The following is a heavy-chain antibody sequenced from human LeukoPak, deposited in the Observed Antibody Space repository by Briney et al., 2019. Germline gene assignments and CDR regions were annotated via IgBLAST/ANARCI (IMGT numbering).Heavy chain of an antibody. CDR1: GLTVSSNY. Sequence: GGSLRLSCAASGLTVSSNYMSWVRQAPGKGLEWVSVIYSGGSTYYADSVKGRFTISRDNSKNTLYLQMNSLRAEDTAVYYCAKGDQRYCSGGSCQRRYFDYWGQGTLVTVSS. CDR2: IYSGGST. J-gene: IGHJ4*02. CDR3: AKGDQRYCSGGSCQRRYFDY. D-gene: IGHD2-15*01. V-gene: IGHV3-66*01.